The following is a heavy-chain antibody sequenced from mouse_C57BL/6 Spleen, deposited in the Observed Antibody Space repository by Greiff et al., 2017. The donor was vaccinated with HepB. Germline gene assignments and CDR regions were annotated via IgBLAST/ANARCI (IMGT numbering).Heavy chain of an antibody. Sequence: QVQLQQSGPELVKPGASVKISCKASGYAFSSSWMNWVKQRPGKGLVWIGRIYPGDGDTNYNGKFKGKATLTADKSSSTAYMQLSSLTSEDSAVYFCARSGGHGYDGAYWGQGTLVTVSA. D-gene: IGHD2-2*01. CDR2: IYPGDGDT. J-gene: IGHJ3*01. CDR1: GYAFSSSW. CDR3: ARSGGHGYDGAY. V-gene: IGHV1-82*01.